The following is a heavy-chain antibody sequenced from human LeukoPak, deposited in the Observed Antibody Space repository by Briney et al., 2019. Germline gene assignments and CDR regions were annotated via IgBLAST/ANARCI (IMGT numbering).Heavy chain of an antibody. CDR3: ARGRVDFDY. J-gene: IGHJ4*02. Sequence: PGGSLRLSXAASGFTFSSYSMNWVRQAPGKGLEWVSYISSGSSSIYLADSVEGRFTISRDNGKNSLFLQMNSLRAEDTAVYYCARGRVDFDYWGQGTLVTVSS. D-gene: IGHD2-15*01. CDR1: GFTFSSYS. V-gene: IGHV3-48*01. CDR2: ISSGSSSI.